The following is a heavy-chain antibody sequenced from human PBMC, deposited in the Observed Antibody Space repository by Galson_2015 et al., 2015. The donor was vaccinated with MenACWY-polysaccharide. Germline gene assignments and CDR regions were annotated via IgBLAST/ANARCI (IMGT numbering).Heavy chain of an antibody. CDR3: VRGVRGSRHFNY. J-gene: IGHJ4*02. Sequence: SLRLSCAASGFIFNNYWMHWVRQVPREGLVWVSRVDSDGASTAYADSVKGRFTISRDNAENTLYLQMDSLRAEDTAVYYCVRGVRGSRHFNYWGQGTLVTVSS. V-gene: IGHV3-74*01. CDR2: VDSDGAST. CDR1: GFIFNNYW. D-gene: IGHD2-15*01.